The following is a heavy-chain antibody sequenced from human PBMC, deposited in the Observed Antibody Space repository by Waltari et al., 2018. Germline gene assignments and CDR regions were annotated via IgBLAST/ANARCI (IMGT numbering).Heavy chain of an antibody. CDR1: GGSISSYY. CDR2: IYYSGST. CDR3: AREDYYGSGSYSRRYYYYYMDV. D-gene: IGHD3-10*01. V-gene: IGHV4-59*01. Sequence: QVQLQESGPGLVKPSETLSLTCPVSGGSISSYYWSWIRQPPGKGLEWIGYIYYSGSTNYNPSLKSRVTISVDTSKNQFSLKLSSVTAADTAVYYCAREDYYGSGSYSRRYYYYYMDVWGKGTTVTVSS. J-gene: IGHJ6*03.